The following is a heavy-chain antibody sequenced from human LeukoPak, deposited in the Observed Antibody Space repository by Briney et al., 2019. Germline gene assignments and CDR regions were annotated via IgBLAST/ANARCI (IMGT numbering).Heavy chain of an antibody. CDR3: ARALPYYDYVGGSYRYGDAFDS. V-gene: IGHV4-59*01. D-gene: IGHD3-16*02. CDR2: IYYSGST. J-gene: IGHJ3*02. CDR1: GGSISSYY. Sequence: SETLSLTCTVSGGSISSYYWSWIRQPPGKGLEWIGYIYYSGSTNYNPSLKSRVTISVDTSKNQFSLKLSSVTAADTAVYYCARALPYYDYVGGSYRYGDAFDSGGQGTMVTVSS.